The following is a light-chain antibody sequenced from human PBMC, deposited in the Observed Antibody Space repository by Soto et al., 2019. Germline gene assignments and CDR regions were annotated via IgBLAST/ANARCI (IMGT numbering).Light chain of an antibody. V-gene: IGLV2-14*01. J-gene: IGLJ1*01. Sequence: QSALTQPAPVSGSPGQSITISCTGTSSDVGGYNYVSWYQQHPGKAPKLMIYAVTDRPSGVSSRFSGSKSGNTASLTISGLQAEDEDDYYCSSYTSSSTLFGTGTKGTVL. CDR3: SSYTSSSTL. CDR1: SSDVGGYNY. CDR2: AVT.